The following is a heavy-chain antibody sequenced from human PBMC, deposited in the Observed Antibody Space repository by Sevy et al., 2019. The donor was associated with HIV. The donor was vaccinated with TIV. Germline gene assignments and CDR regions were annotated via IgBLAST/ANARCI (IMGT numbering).Heavy chain of an antibody. J-gene: IGHJ3*02. V-gene: IGHV3-30*04. CDR3: ARPRFLEWLSSAAFDI. Sequence: GGSLRLSCTASGFVFSSYAMHWVRQAPGKGLEWVAFIGYDGSNKNYADSVKGRFTLSRDNSKNTLYLQMNSLGAEDTAVYYCARPRFLEWLSSAAFDIWGQGTMVTVSS. CDR2: IGYDGSNK. D-gene: IGHD3-3*01. CDR1: GFVFSSYA.